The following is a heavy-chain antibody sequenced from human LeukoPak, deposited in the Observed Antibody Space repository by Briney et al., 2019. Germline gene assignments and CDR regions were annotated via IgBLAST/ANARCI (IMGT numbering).Heavy chain of an antibody. Sequence: PSETLSLTCTVSGGSISSPNYYWAWVRQPPGKGQEWIGSISYSVSAHYYPSLKSRVTISIDMSKNQFSLRLSSVTAADTAVYYCARLRLLGATVRTFDPWGQGTLVTVSS. CDR1: GGSISSPNYY. CDR2: ISYSVSA. D-gene: IGHD4-17*01. V-gene: IGHV4-39*01. J-gene: IGHJ5*02. CDR3: ARLRLLGATVRTFDP.